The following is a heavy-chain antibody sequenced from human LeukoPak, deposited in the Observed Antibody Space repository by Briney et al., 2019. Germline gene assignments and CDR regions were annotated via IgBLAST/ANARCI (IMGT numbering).Heavy chain of an antibody. D-gene: IGHD6-13*01. J-gene: IGHJ5*02. CDR1: GGSISSSSYY. CDR3: ARAYRSSWYANWFDP. CDR2: IFYSGST. Sequence: SETLSLTCTVSGGSISSSSYYWGWIRQPPGKGLEWIGNIFYSGSTYNSPSLKSRVTISVDTSKNQFSLKLSSVTAADTAVYFCARAYRSSWYANWFDPWGQGTLVTVSS. V-gene: IGHV4-39*07.